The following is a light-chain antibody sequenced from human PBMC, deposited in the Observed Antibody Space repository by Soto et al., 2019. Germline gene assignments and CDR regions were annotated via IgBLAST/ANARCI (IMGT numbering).Light chain of an antibody. CDR3: SSYTSSSTKV. J-gene: IGLJ2*01. V-gene: IGLV2-14*01. CDR2: DVS. Sequence: HSALTQPASVSGSPGQSITISCTGTSSDVGGYNYVSWYQQLPGKAPKLMIYDVSNRPSGVSNRFSGSKSGNTASLTISGLQAEDDADYYCSSYTSSSTKVFGRGTQLNVL. CDR1: SSDVGGYNY.